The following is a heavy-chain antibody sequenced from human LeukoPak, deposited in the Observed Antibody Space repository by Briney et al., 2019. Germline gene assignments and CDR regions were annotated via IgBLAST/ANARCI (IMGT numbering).Heavy chain of an antibody. V-gene: IGHV3-74*03. D-gene: IGHD3-9*01. Sequence: GGSLRLSCAASGFTFSSHWMPWVRQAPGKGLVWVSRINGDGSNTTYADSVKGRFTISRDNSKNTLYLQMNSLRAEDTAVYYCAKSRDILTGYYSVWGQGTLVTVSS. J-gene: IGHJ4*02. CDR2: INGDGSNT. CDR1: GFTFSSHW. CDR3: AKSRDILTGYYSV.